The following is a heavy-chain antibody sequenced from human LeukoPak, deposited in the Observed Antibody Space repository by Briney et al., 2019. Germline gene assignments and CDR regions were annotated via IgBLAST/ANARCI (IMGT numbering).Heavy chain of an antibody. D-gene: IGHD2-15*01. CDR3: ASIVVAAAAIDY. CDR1: GGSVSSGDYY. V-gene: IGHV4-30-4*01. J-gene: IGHJ4*02. CDR2: FCHSAST. Sequence: MASQTLSLTCTVSGGSVSSGDYYWSWIRQPPGKGLEWIGYFCHSASTYYNPSLKSRVSISVDTAKNQFSLKPTSVTAADTAVYYCASIVVAAAAIDYWGQGILVTVSS.